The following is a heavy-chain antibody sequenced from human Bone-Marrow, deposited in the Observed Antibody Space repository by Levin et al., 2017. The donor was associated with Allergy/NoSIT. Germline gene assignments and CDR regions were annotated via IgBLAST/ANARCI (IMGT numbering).Heavy chain of an antibody. D-gene: IGHD6-19*01. CDR3: ARETAAVPGADF. Sequence: GESLKISCKASGYTFIDYNIHWVRQAPGQGLEWVGLINPAGGGTTYTQKFQGRVTMTSDTSTTTVYMELTSLRSEDTGVYYCARETAAVPGADFWGQGTLVTVSS. CDR2: INPAGGGT. CDR1: GYTFIDYN. J-gene: IGHJ4*02. V-gene: IGHV1-46*01.